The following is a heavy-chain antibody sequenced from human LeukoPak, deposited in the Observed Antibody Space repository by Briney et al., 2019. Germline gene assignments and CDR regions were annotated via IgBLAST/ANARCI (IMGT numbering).Heavy chain of an antibody. J-gene: IGHJ4*02. V-gene: IGHV3-23*01. CDR3: AKLSASVATNYFDY. CDR2: ISGSGGST. Sequence: GGSLRLSCAASGFTFSSYGTSWVRQAPGKGLEWVSAISGSGGSTYYADSVKGRFTISRDNSKNTLYLQMNSLRAEDTAVYYCAKLSASVATNYFDYWGQGTLVTVSS. D-gene: IGHD5-12*01. CDR1: GFTFSSYG.